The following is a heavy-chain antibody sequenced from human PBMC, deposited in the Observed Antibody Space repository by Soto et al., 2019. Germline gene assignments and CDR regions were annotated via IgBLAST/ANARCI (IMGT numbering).Heavy chain of an antibody. D-gene: IGHD2-21*02. CDR3: VRQRGVMTDFAYFDS. Sequence: GGSLRLSCAASGFTFKTFVINWVRQAPGKGLEWVSYISVTTDTINFADSVRGRFTISRDNAKNSMFLQMDSLRDADTAVYYCVRQRGVMTDFAYFDSWGQGTLVTVSS. CDR1: GFTFKTFV. J-gene: IGHJ4*02. CDR2: ISVTTDTI. V-gene: IGHV3-48*02.